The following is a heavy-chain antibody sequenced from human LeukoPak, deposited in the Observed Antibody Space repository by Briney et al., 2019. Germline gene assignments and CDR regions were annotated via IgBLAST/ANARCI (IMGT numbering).Heavy chain of an antibody. D-gene: IGHD3-3*01. J-gene: IGHJ4*02. CDR3: AKRYYDFLSGYYHHSDY. CDR2: ISSSSSYI. Sequence: GGSLRLSCAASGFTFSSYSMNWVRQAPGKGLEWVSSISSSSSYIYYADSVKGRFTISRDNAKNSLYLQMNSLRAGDTAVYYCAKRYYDFLSGYYHHSDYWGQGTLVTVSS. CDR1: GFTFSSYS. V-gene: IGHV3-21*04.